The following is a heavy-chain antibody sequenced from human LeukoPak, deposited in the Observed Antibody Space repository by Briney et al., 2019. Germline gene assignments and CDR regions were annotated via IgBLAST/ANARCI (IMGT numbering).Heavy chain of an antibody. CDR3: ARRAPGFSSGWLDY. V-gene: IGHV3-66*01. Sequence: GGSLRLSCAASGFTVSSNYMSWVRQAPGKGLEWVSVIYSGGSTYYADSVKGRFIISRDNSKNTLYLQMGSLRAEDLAVYYCARRAPGFSSGWLDYWGQGTLVTVSS. CDR2: IYSGGST. J-gene: IGHJ4*02. CDR1: GFTVSSNY. D-gene: IGHD6-19*01.